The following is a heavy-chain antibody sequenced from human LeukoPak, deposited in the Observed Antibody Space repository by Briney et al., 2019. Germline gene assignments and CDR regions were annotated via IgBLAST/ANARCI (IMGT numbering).Heavy chain of an antibody. CDR2: ISGSGGST. D-gene: IGHD3-3*01. CDR1: GFTFSSYA. Sequence: GGSLRLSCAASGFTFSSYAMSWVRQAPGKGREWVSAISGSGGSTYYADSVKGRFTISRDNSKNTLYLQMNSLRAEDTAVYYCASKPILEWLSPEYYMDVWGKGTTVTVSS. V-gene: IGHV3-23*01. J-gene: IGHJ6*03. CDR3: ASKPILEWLSPEYYMDV.